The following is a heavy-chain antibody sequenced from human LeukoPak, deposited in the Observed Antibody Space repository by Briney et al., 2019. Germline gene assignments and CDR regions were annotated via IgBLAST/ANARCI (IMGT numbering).Heavy chain of an antibody. J-gene: IGHJ4*02. CDR3: VKVKNYWCFEN. Sequence: GGSLRLSCAASGFPFSTNDMTWVRQAPGKGLEWVSAISGSASGGTTYGDSVKGRFTISRDNSESTLYLQMNSLRVEDTAVYYCVKVKNYWCFENWGRGTLVTVSS. D-gene: IGHD2-8*02. CDR1: GFPFSTND. V-gene: IGHV3-23*01. CDR2: ISGSASGGT.